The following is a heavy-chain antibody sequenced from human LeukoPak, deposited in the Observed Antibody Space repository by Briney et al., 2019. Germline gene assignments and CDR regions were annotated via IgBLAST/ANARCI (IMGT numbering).Heavy chain of an antibody. V-gene: IGHV3-7*04. CDR3: AMAYFF. CDR2: IKEDGSEK. J-gene: IGHJ4*02. Sequence: GGSLRLPCAASGVTVSTYWMTWVRQVPGKGLEWVANIKEDGSEKNYVDSVKGRFTISRDNAKNSMYLQMNSLRAEDTAVYYCAMAYFFWGQGTLVTVSS. CDR1: GVTVSTYW. D-gene: IGHD2/OR15-2a*01.